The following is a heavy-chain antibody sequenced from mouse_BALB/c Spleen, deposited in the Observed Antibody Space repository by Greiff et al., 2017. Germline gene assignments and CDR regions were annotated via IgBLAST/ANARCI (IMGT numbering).Heavy chain of an antibody. D-gene: IGHD1-1*01. Sequence: EVQLQQSGAELVKPGASVKLSCTASGFNIKDTYMHWVKQRPEQGLEWIGRIDPANGNTKYDPKFQGKATITADTSSNTAYLQLSSLTSEDTAVYYCARGGTTVPFYAMDYWGQGTSVTVSS. CDR2: IDPANGNT. CDR1: GFNIKDTY. J-gene: IGHJ4*01. CDR3: ARGGTTVPFYAMDY. V-gene: IGHV14-3*02.